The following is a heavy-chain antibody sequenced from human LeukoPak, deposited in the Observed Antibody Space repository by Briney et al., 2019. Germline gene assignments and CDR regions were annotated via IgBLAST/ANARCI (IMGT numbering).Heavy chain of an antibody. V-gene: IGHV3-23*05. CDR3: AKGGYASCFDP. J-gene: IGHJ5*02. CDR2: IKRDGSNT. CDR1: GFTFSEHS. D-gene: IGHD2-15*01. Sequence: GGSLRLSCEASGFTFSEHSMSWVRQAPGKGLEWVSTIKRDGSNTYYTDSVEGRFTISRDNSKNTLYLEMNTLRAEDTAVYYCAKGGYASCFDPWGQGTQVTVSS.